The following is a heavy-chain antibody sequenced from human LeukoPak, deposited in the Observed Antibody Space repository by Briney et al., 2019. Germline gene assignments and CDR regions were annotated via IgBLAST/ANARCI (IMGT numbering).Heavy chain of an antibody. CDR1: GFIFSNYG. CDR3: AKMSDDIVVVPAAHLDY. Sequence: PGGSLRLSCAASGFIFSNYGMSWVRQAPGKGLEWVSGISGSGGSTYYADSVRGRFTISKDNSKNRLYLQMNSLTAEDTAIYYCAKMSDDIVVVPAAHLDYWGQGALVTVSS. J-gene: IGHJ4*02. D-gene: IGHD2-2*01. V-gene: IGHV3-23*01. CDR2: ISGSGGST.